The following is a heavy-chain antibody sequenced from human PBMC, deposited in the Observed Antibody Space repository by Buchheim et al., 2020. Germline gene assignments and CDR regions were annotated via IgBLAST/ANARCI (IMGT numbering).Heavy chain of an antibody. CDR2: INSDGSNT. CDR1: GFTFSSYW. V-gene: IGHV3-74*01. CDR3: AGAYYYGMDV. Sequence: EVQLVESGGGLVQPGGSLRLSCAASGFTFSSYWMHWVRQAPGKGLVWVSLINSDGSNTRLADSLRGRFTISRDNAKHTLYLQMDSLRAEDTAVYYCAGAYYYGMDVWGQGTT. J-gene: IGHJ6*02.